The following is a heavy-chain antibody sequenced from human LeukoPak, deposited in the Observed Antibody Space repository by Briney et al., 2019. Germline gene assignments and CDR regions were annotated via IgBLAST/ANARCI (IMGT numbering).Heavy chain of an antibody. CDR1: GYTFTGYY. Sequence: ASLKVSCTASGYTFTGYYMHWVRQAPGQGLELMGCINTNSGGTNYAQKFQGRVTMTRDTSISAAYMELSRLRSDDTAVYYCARDWYQLPLISNWFDPWGQGTLVTVSP. J-gene: IGHJ5*02. V-gene: IGHV1-2*02. CDR2: INTNSGGT. CDR3: ARDWYQLPLISNWFDP. D-gene: IGHD2-2*01.